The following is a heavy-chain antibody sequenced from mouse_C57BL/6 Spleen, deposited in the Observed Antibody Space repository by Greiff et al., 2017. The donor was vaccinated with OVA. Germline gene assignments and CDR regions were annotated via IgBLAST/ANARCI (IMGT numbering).Heavy chain of an antibody. D-gene: IGHD2-4*01. V-gene: IGHV10-3*01. CDR2: IIRKSSNYAT. Sequence: EVHLVESGGGLVQPKGSLKLSCAASGFTFNTYAMHWVRQAPGTGLEWVARIIRKSSNYATYYADSVKDRFTISRDDSQSMLYLQMNNLKTEDTAMYYGVRDDYDDEVWAWFAYWGQGTLVTVSA. CDR1: GFTFNTYA. J-gene: IGHJ3*01. CDR3: VRDDYDDEVWAWFAY.